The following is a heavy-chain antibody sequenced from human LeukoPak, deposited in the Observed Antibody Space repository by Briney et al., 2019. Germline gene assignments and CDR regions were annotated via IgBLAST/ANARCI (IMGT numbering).Heavy chain of an antibody. J-gene: IGHJ5*02. CDR1: GFTFSSYAM. Sequence: GSLRLSCAASGFTFSSYAMSWVRQPPGKGLEWIGEIFHSGSTNYNPSLKSRVTISVDKSRNQFSLRLSSVTAADTAVYYCARESKYCSDTSCSSWFDPWGQGTLVTVSS. CDR3: ARESKYCSDTSCSSWFDP. CDR2: IFHSGST. V-gene: IGHV4-4*02. D-gene: IGHD2-2*01.